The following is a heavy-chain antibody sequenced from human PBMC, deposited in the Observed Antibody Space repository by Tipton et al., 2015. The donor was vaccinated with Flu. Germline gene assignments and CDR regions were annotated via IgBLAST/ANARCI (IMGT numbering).Heavy chain of an antibody. D-gene: IGHD6-13*01. Sequence: SLRLSCTPSGFTFRNYWMSWVRQAPGKGLEWVANIKQDGSEKYYVDSVKGRFTISRDNAKNSLYLQMNSLRVEDTAVYYCVRAIAAAGSRWGQGTLVTVSS. CDR1: GFTFRNYW. J-gene: IGHJ4*02. CDR2: IKQDGSEK. V-gene: IGHV3-7*01. CDR3: VRAIAAAGSR.